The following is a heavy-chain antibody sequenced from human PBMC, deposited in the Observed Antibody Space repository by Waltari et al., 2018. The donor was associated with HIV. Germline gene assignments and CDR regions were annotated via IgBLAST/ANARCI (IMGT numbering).Heavy chain of an antibody. D-gene: IGHD3-10*01. CDR2: ISTYKGQT. J-gene: IGHJ4*02. Sequence: QVQLVQSGAKMTTPRASVTVSCKASGYTFSTHALNWRRQAPGQGLEWIGWISTYKGQTIYAPKFQDRIALTTDTPTSTAYLELRSLRSDDTALYYCARGENNEHDTTGSDHWGQGTLLTVSS. V-gene: IGHV1-18*04. CDR3: ARGENNEHDTTGSDH. CDR1: GYTFSTHA.